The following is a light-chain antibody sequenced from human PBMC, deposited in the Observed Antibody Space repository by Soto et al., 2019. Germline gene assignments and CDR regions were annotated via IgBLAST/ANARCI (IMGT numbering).Light chain of an antibody. CDR3: CSYAGSSTVV. CDR1: NSDIGIYNY. V-gene: IGLV2-14*01. J-gene: IGLJ3*02. CDR2: EVS. Sequence: QSALTQPASVSGSPGQSITISCTGTNSDIGIYNYVSWYQQHPGKAPKLVICEVSNRPSGVSSRFSGSKSGNTASLTISGLRAEDEADYYCCSYAGSSTVVFGGGTKLTVL.